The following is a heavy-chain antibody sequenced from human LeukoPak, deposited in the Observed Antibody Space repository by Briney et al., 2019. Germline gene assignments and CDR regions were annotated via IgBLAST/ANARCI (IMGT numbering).Heavy chain of an antibody. D-gene: IGHD1-26*01. CDR2: IYPGNYEI. CDR1: GYNFSRYW. V-gene: IGHV5-51*01. CDR3: ARRPIAGGAAYSWVHP. J-gene: IGHJ5*02. Sequence: GESLKISCKGSGYNFSRYWIGWVRQMPGKGLEWMGTIYPGNYEIRYSPSFQAHVTISADKSTTTAYLQWISLKDSDTALFYCARRPIAGGAAYSWVHPWGQGTLVTVS.